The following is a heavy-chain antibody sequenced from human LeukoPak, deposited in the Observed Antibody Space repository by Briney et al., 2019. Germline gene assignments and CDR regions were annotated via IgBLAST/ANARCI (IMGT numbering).Heavy chain of an antibody. J-gene: IGHJ4*02. D-gene: IGHD1-26*01. V-gene: IGHV3-21*01. CDR1: GFTFSSYS. Sequence: GGSLRLSCAASGFTFSSYSMNWVRQAPGKGLEWVSSISSSSSYIYYADSVKGRLTISRDNAKNSLYLQMNSLRAEDTAVYYCARDLRSGSYPYDYWGQGTLVTVSS. CDR2: ISSSSSYI. CDR3: ARDLRSGSYPYDY.